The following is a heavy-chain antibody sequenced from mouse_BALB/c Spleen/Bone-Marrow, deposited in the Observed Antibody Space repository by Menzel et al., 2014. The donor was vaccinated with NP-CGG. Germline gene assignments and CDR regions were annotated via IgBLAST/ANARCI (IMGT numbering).Heavy chain of an antibody. V-gene: IGHV2-9*02. J-gene: IGHJ4*01. D-gene: IGHD2-12*01. Sequence: VQVAESGSGLVAPSQSLSITCTVSGFSLTSYGVHWVRQPPGKGLEWLGVIWAGGSTNYNSALMSRLSISKDNSKSQVFLKMNSLQTDDTAMYYCARPTPRYLTMDRWAKATSVPVSS. CDR1: GFSLTSYG. CDR3: ARPTPRYLTMDR. CDR2: IWAGGST.